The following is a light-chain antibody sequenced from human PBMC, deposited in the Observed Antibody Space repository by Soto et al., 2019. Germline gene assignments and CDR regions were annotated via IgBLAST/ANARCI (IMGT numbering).Light chain of an antibody. V-gene: IGLV1-51*01. CDR1: SFNIGDKY. J-gene: IGLJ1*01. CDR3: GTWDSTLSAFV. Sequence: QSVLTQPPSVSAAPGQKVTISCSGSSFNIGDKYVSWYQQVPGTAPKLLIHDNNQRPSGIPDRFSGSKSGTSATLGITGLQTGDEADFYCGTWDSTLSAFVFGTGTKLTVL. CDR2: DNN.